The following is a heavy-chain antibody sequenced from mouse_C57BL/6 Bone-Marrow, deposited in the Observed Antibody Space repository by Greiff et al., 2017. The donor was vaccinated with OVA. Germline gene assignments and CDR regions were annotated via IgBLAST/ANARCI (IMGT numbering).Heavy chain of an antibody. D-gene: IGHD3-1*01. CDR3: ARSGLWFAY. Sequence: VQLQQSGAELVRPGPSVKLSCKASGYTFTSYWMHWVKQRPGQGLEWIGVIDPSDSYTNYNQKFKGKATLTVDTSSSTAYMQLSSLTSEDSAVYYCARSGLWFAYWGQGTLVTVSA. CDR2: IDPSDSYT. J-gene: IGHJ3*01. V-gene: IGHV1-59*01. CDR1: GYTFTSYW.